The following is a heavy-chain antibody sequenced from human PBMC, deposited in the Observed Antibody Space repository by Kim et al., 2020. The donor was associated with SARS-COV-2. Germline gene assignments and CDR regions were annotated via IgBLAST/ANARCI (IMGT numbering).Heavy chain of an antibody. CDR2: IYPGDSDT. D-gene: IGHD3-10*01. CDR3: ARQGGYYGSGSYYYGMDV. J-gene: IGHJ6*02. CDR1: GYSFTSYW. Sequence: GESLKISCKGSGYSFTSYWIGWVRQMPGKGLEWMGTIYPGDSDTRYSPSFQGQVTISADKSISTAYLQWSSLKASDTAMYYCARQGGYYGSGSYYYGMDVWGQGTTVTVSS. V-gene: IGHV5-51*01.